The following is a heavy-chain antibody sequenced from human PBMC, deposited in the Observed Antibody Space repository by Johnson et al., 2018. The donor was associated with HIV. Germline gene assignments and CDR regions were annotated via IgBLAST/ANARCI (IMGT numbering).Heavy chain of an antibody. CDR2: INWNGGST. J-gene: IGHJ3*02. D-gene: IGHD1-26*01. CDR1: GFNFDDYG. Sequence: VQLVESGGGVVRPGGSLRLSCAPSGFNFDDYGMSWVHQAPGKGLEWVSGINWNGGSTGYADSVKGRFTISRDNAKNSLYLQMNSLRAEDTALYYCARDFGLEWELDGAFDIWGQGTMVTVSS. V-gene: IGHV3-20*04. CDR3: ARDFGLEWELDGAFDI.